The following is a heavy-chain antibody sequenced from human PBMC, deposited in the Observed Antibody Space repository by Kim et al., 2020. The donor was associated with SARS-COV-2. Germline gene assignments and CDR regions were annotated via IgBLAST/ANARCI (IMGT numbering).Heavy chain of an antibody. D-gene: IGHD4-17*01. CDR3: ARRLDAFDV. V-gene: IGHV4-31*03. CDR1: GGSINTAIYY. Sequence: SETLSLTCNVSGGSINTAIYYWSWIRQHPGKGLEWIGYIYYSGNTYYNPSLKSRVSISIDTSKNQFSLKLSSVTAADTAVYYCARRLDAFDVWGQGTMVTVSS. J-gene: IGHJ3*01. CDR2: IYYSGNT.